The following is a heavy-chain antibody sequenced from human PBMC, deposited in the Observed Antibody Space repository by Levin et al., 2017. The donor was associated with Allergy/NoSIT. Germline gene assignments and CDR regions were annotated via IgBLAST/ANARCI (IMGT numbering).Heavy chain of an antibody. J-gene: IGHJ5*02. CDR2: IKQDGSEQ. Sequence: GGSLRLSCAASGFTFSNYWMSWVRQAPGKGLEWVVNIKQDGSEQFYVDSVKGRFTTSRDNAKNSLYLQMNSLRAEDTAVYYCARIEESVGRPWYNWFDLWGQGTLVTVSS. V-gene: IGHV3-7*01. CDR3: ARIEESVGRPWYNWFDL. CDR1: GFTFSNYW. D-gene: IGHD2-15*01.